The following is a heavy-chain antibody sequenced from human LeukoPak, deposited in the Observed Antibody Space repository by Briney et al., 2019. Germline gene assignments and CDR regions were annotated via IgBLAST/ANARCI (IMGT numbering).Heavy chain of an antibody. Sequence: SETLSLTCAVYGGSFSGYYWSWIRQPPGKGLEWIGEINHSGSTNYNPSLKSRVTISVDTSKNQFPLKLSSVTAADTAVYYCARAGAVAGGKNAFDIWGQGTMVTVSS. D-gene: IGHD6-19*01. CDR2: INHSGST. CDR3: ARAGAVAGGKNAFDI. J-gene: IGHJ3*02. V-gene: IGHV4-34*01. CDR1: GGSFSGYY.